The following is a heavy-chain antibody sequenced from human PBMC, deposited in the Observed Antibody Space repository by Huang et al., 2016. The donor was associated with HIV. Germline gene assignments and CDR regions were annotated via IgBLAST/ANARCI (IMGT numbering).Heavy chain of an antibody. J-gene: IGHJ4*02. Sequence: EVQLAESGGGFVQPGGSLRLSCAASGFSISRSWMHWVRQAPGKGLVWVSRINSDGSSTSYADSVKGRFTISRDNAKNTLYLQMNSLRAEDTAVYYCARDPRIQSWLNFFDYWGQGTLVSVSS. V-gene: IGHV3-74*01. CDR3: ARDPRIQSWLNFFDY. CDR2: INSDGSST. D-gene: IGHD3-22*01. CDR1: GFSISRSW.